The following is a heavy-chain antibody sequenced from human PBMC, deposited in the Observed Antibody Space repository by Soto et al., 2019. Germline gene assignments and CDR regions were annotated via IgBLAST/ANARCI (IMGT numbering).Heavy chain of an antibody. Sequence: SETLSLTCTVSGGSISSGGYYWGWIRQPPGKGLEWIGSIYYSGSTYYNPSLKSRVTISVDTSKNQFSLKLSSVTAADTAVYYCARPGGVAASIWCYWGQGTLVTVS. CDR3: ARPGGVAASIWCY. V-gene: IGHV4-39*01. D-gene: IGHD6-13*01. CDR2: IYYSGST. CDR1: GGSISSGGYY. J-gene: IGHJ4*02.